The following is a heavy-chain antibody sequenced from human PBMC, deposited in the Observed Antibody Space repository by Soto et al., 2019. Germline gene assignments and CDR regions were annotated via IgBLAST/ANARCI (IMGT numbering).Heavy chain of an antibody. CDR3: ARDGQNWGYSGSYCNVLCSQGFDY. V-gene: IGHV3-30-3*01. CDR2: ISYDGSNK. J-gene: IGHJ4*02. CDR1: GFTLSSYA. D-gene: IGHD1-26*01. Sequence: GGSLRLSCAASGFTLSSYAMHWVRQAPGKGLEWVAVISYDGSNKYYADSVKGRFTISRDNSKNTLDLQMNSLRAEDTAVYYCARDGQNWGYSGSYCNVLCSQGFDYWGQGTLVTVSS.